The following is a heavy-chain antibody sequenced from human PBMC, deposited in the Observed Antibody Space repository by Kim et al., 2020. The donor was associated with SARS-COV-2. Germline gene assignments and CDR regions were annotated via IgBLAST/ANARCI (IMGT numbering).Heavy chain of an antibody. Sequence: GGSLRLSCAASGFTFSSYGMHWVRQAPGKGLEWVAVIWYDGSNKYYADSVKGRFTISRDNSKNTLYLQMNSLRAEDTAVYYCAREELLGEDYYYYYGMDVWGQGTTVTVSS. CDR2: IWYDGSNK. V-gene: IGHV3-33*01. J-gene: IGHJ6*02. CDR3: AREELLGEDYYYYYGMDV. D-gene: IGHD1-26*01. CDR1: GFTFSSYG.